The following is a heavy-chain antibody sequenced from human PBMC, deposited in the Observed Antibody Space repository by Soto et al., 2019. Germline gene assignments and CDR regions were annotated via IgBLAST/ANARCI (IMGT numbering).Heavy chain of an antibody. Sequence: GGSLRLSCAASGFTFSTYAMSWVRQAPGKGLEWVLGISGSGDNTFYADSVKGRFTISRDNSKNTLYLQMNSLRAEDTAVYYCAKDQPDDFWSGYPEREYYYYYYMDVWGKGTTVTVSS. CDR1: GFTFSTYA. CDR2: ISGSGDNT. J-gene: IGHJ6*03. CDR3: AKDQPDDFWSGYPEREYYYYYYMDV. V-gene: IGHV3-23*01. D-gene: IGHD3-3*01.